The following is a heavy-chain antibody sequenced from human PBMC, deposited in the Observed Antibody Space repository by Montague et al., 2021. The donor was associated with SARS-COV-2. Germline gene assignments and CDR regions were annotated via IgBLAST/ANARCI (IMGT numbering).Heavy chain of an antibody. CDR2: IYYSGST. CDR3: ARDVGWYSSSWFDY. D-gene: IGHD6-13*01. J-gene: IGHJ4*02. Sequence: TLSLTCTVSGGSISSGGYYWSWIRQHPGKGQEWIGYIYYSGSTYYNPSLKSRVTISVDTSKNRFSLKLSSVTAADTAVYYCARDVGWYSSSWFDYWGQGTLVTVSS. CDR1: GGSISSGGYY. V-gene: IGHV4-31*03.